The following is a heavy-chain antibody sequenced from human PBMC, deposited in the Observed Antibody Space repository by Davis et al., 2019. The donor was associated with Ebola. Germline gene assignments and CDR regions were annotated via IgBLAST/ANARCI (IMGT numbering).Heavy chain of an antibody. V-gene: IGHV1-46*01. D-gene: IGHD3-22*01. J-gene: IGHJ3*02. CDR2: INPSGGST. CDR3: ATDLSHHYYDLHDAFDI. CDR1: GYTFTSYY. Sequence: ASVKVSCKASGYTFTSYYMHWVRQAPGQGLEWMGIINPSGGSTSYAQKFQGRVTMTRDTSTSTVYMELSSLRSEDTAVYYCATDLSHHYYDLHDAFDIWGQGTMVTVSS.